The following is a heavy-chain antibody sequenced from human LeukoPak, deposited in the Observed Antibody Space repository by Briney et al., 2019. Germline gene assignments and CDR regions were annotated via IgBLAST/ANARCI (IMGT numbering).Heavy chain of an antibody. J-gene: IGHJ4*02. Sequence: GGSLRLSCAASGFTFSSYSMSWVRQAPGKGLEWVSAISGSGANTYYADSVKGRFTISRDNSKDTLYLEMNSLRAEDTAVYYCAKGRDSSSRTGFDYWGQGTLVPVSS. CDR1: GFTFSSYS. CDR3: AKGRDSSSRTGFDY. CDR2: ISGSGANT. V-gene: IGHV3-23*01. D-gene: IGHD6-13*01.